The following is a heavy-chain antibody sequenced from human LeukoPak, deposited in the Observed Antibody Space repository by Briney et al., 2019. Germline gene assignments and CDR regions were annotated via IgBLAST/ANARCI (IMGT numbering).Heavy chain of an antibody. CDR3: ARYSGSYPHDAFEI. Sequence: PSETLSLTCTVSGGSISSYYWSWIRQPPEKGLEWIGYIYYSGSTSYNPSLKSRVTISVDTSKNQFSLKLRSVTAADTAVYYCARYSGSYPHDAFEIWGQGTMVTVSS. D-gene: IGHD1-26*01. CDR1: GGSISSYY. V-gene: IGHV4-59*01. CDR2: IYYSGST. J-gene: IGHJ3*02.